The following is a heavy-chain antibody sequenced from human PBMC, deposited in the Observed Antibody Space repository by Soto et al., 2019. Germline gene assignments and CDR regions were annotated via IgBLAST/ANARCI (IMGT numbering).Heavy chain of an antibody. J-gene: IGHJ6*02. Sequence: QVQLVESGGGVVQPGRSLRLSCAASGFTFSSYGMHWVRQAPGKGLEWVAVISYDGSNKYYADSVKGRFTISRDNSKNTLYLQMNSLRAEDTAVYYCAKDLNRIAAAGRDYGMDVWGQGTTVTVSS. CDR3: AKDLNRIAAAGRDYGMDV. V-gene: IGHV3-30*18. D-gene: IGHD6-13*01. CDR2: ISYDGSNK. CDR1: GFTFSSYG.